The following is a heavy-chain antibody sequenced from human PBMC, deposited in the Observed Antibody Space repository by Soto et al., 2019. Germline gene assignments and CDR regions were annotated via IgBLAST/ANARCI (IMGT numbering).Heavy chain of an antibody. CDR3: AKSKGWLQPDY. V-gene: IGHV3-23*01. CDR1: GFSFSGYE. J-gene: IGHJ4*02. D-gene: IGHD5-18*01. Sequence: EVQLLESGGGLVQPGGSLRLSCAASGFSFSGYEMDWVRQAPGKGLEFVSGISGSGTTYYAGSVKGRFIISRDNSKNTLHQQMNSLRVEDTAIYYCAKSKGWLQPDYWGQGTLVAVSS. CDR2: ISGSGTT.